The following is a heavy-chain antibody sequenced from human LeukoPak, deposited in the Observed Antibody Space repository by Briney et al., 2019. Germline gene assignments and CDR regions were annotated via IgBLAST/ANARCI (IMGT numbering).Heavy chain of an antibody. Sequence: GGSLQISCKGSGYSFTSYWIGWVRQVPGKGLEWMGIIYPGDSDTRYSPSFQGQVTISADKSISTAYLQWSSLKASDTAMYYCASNTAPDQWLGGCSHGLYYYYYYMDVWGKGTTVTVSS. CDR3: ASNTAPDQWLGGCSHGLYYYYYYMDV. CDR1: GYSFTSYW. V-gene: IGHV5-51*01. CDR2: IYPGDSDT. D-gene: IGHD6-19*01. J-gene: IGHJ6*03.